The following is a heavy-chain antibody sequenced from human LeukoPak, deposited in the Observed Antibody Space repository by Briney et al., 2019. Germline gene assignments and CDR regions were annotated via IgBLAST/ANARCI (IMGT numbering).Heavy chain of an antibody. Sequence: GGSLRLSCAASGFTFSSYEMNWVRQPPEKGLEWVSYISSSGSTIYYADSVRGRFTISRDNAKNSLYLQMNRLRAEDTAVYYCARDGYLATTSWGQGTLVTVSS. D-gene: IGHD2/OR15-2a*01. CDR2: ISSSGSTI. J-gene: IGHJ5*02. CDR3: ARDGYLATTS. CDR1: GFTFSSYE. V-gene: IGHV3-48*03.